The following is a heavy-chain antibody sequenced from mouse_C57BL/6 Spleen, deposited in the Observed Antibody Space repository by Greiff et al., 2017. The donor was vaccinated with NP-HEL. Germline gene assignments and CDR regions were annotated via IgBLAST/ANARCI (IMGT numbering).Heavy chain of an antibody. CDR2: IDPSDSYT. D-gene: IGHD1-1*01. CDR3: ARWGYGSSYAWFAY. Sequence: VQLQQPGAELVMPGASVKLSCKASGYTFTSYWMHWVKQRPGQGLEWIGEIDPSDSYTNYNQKFKGKSTLTVDKSSSTAYMQLSSLTSEDSAVYYCARWGYGSSYAWFAYWGQGTLVTVSA. J-gene: IGHJ3*01. CDR1: GYTFTSYW. V-gene: IGHV1-69*01.